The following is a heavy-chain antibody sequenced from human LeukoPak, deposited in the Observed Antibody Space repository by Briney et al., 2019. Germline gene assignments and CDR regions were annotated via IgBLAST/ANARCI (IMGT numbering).Heavy chain of an antibody. D-gene: IGHD3-10*01. CDR1: GFTFSSYA. CDR2: ISGSGGST. J-gene: IGHJ4*02. Sequence: PGGSLRLSCAASGFTFSSYAMSWVRQAPGKGLEWVSAISGSGGSTYYADSVKGRFTISRDNSKNTLYLQMNSLRAEDTAVYYCAKEQAGYYGSGSTIDYCGQGTLVTVSS. CDR3: AKEQAGYYGSGSTIDY. V-gene: IGHV3-23*01.